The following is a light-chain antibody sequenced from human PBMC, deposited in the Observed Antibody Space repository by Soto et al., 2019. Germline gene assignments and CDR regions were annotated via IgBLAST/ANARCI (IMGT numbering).Light chain of an antibody. CDR1: SRDVGGYNY. V-gene: IGLV2-8*01. CDR3: SSYAGSNNRV. Sequence: QSVLTQPPSASGSPGQSVTISCTGTSRDVGGYNYVSWYQQHPGKAPKLMIYEVSKRPSGVPDRFSGSKSGNTASLTVSGLQAEHEADYYCSSYAGSNNRVFGTGTKLTVL. J-gene: IGLJ1*01. CDR2: EVS.